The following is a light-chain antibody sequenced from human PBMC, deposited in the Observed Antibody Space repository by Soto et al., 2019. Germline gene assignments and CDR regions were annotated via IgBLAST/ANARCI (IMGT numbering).Light chain of an antibody. J-gene: IGLJ1*01. Sequence: QAVVTQPPSTSGTPGQRVTISCSGSSSNLGSNSVNWFQQLPGKAPKPLIYSNNQRPSGVPDRFSASKSGTSASLAISGLQSEDEADYFCAGWDGSLKGVVFGTGTKLTVL. CDR2: SNN. CDR1: SSNLGSNS. CDR3: AGWDGSLKGVV. V-gene: IGLV1-44*01.